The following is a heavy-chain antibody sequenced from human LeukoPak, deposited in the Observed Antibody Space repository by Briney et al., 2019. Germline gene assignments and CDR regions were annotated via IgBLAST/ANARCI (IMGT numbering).Heavy chain of an antibody. Sequence: GGSLRLSCAASGFTFSSYSMHWVRQAPGKGLEWVAVIWYDGSNKYYADSVKGRFTISRDNSKNTLYLQMNSLRAEDTAVYYCARGDYDSSGYHPFDYWGQGTLVTVSS. D-gene: IGHD3-22*01. J-gene: IGHJ4*02. CDR1: GFTFSSYS. CDR3: ARGDYDSSGYHPFDY. CDR2: IWYDGSNK. V-gene: IGHV3-33*01.